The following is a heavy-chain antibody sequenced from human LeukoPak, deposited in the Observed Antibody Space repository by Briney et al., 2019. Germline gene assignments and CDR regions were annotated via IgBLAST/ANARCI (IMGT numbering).Heavy chain of an antibody. CDR3: AKYITMIYGQPHFDY. V-gene: IGHV3-23*01. CDR2: ISGSGGST. CDR1: GFTFSSYA. J-gene: IGHJ4*02. Sequence: GGSLRLSCAASGFTFSSYAMSWVRQAPGKGLEWVSAISGSGGSTYYADSVKGRFTISRDNSKNTLYLQMNSLRAEDTAVYYCAKYITMIYGQPHFDYWGQGTLVTVSS. D-gene: IGHD3-22*01.